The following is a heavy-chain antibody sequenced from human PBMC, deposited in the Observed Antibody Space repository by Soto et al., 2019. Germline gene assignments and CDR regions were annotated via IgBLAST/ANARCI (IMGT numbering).Heavy chain of an antibody. V-gene: IGHV4-39*01. CDR3: ARHHYYFDY. Sequence: SETLSLTCTVSGGSISSSSYYWGWIRQPPGKGLEWIGSIYYSGSTYYNPSLKSRVTISVVTSKNQFSLKLSSVTAADTAVYYCARHHYYFDYWGQGTLVTVSS. CDR1: GGSISSSSYY. J-gene: IGHJ4*02. CDR2: IYYSGST.